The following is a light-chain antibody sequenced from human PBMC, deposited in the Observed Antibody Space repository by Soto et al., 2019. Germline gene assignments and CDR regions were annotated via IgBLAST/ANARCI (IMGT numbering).Light chain of an antibody. J-gene: IGKJ3*01. V-gene: IGKV1-5*01. Sequence: DIQMTQSPSTLSASVGDRVTITCRASQSISSWLVWYQQKPGKAPKLLIYDASSLESGVPSRFSGSGSGTEFTLTISSLQPDDFPTYYCQQYNSYAITFGPGTKVDIK. CDR3: QQYNSYAIT. CDR1: QSISSW. CDR2: DAS.